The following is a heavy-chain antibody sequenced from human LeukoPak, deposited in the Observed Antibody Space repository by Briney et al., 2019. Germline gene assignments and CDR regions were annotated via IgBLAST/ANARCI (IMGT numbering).Heavy chain of an antibody. J-gene: IGHJ6*03. D-gene: IGHD1-26*01. CDR2: ISGGGGST. CDR3: ARDEDRWELRYMDV. V-gene: IGHV3-23*01. Sequence: HAGGSLRLSCAASGFTFSSYAMSWVRQAPGKGLEWVSTISGGGGSTYFAGSVKGRFTISRDNSKNTLYLQMNSLRAEDTAVYYCARDEDRWELRYMDVWGKGTTVTVSS. CDR1: GFTFSSYA.